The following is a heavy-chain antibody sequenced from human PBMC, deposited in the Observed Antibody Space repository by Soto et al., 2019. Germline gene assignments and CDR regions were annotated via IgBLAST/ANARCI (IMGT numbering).Heavy chain of an antibody. J-gene: IGHJ6*02. CDR1: GFTFSNAW. Sequence: PGGSLRLSCAASGFTFSNAWMSWVRQAPGKGLEWVGRIKSKTDGGTTDYAAPVKGRFTISRDDSKNTLYLQMNSLRAEDTAVYYCARDLRMVPGAYYYYYGMDVWGQGTTVTVSS. D-gene: IGHD2-15*01. CDR2: IKSKTDGGTT. V-gene: IGHV3-15*01. CDR3: ARDLRMVPGAYYYYYGMDV.